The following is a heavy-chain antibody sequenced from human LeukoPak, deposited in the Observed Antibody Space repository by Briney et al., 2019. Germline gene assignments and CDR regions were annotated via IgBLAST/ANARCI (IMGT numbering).Heavy chain of an antibody. CDR3: AELGITMIGGV. CDR1: GFTFSSYW. D-gene: IGHD3-10*02. V-gene: IGHV3-74*01. Sequence: GGSLRLSCAASGFTFSSYWMHWVRQAPGKGLVLVSRINSDGSSTNYADSVKGRFTISRDNARSKLYLQMNSLRAEDTAVYYCAELGITMIGGVWGKGTTVTIYS. CDR2: INSDGSST. J-gene: IGHJ6*04.